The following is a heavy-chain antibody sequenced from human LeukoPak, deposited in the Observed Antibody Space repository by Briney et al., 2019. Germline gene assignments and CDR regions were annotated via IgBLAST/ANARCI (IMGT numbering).Heavy chain of an antibody. Sequence: KPGGSLRLSCAASGFTFSTYRMNWVRQAPGKGLEWVSSISSTSSHIYYADSVKGRLTISRDNAKNSLHLQMNSLRADDSAVYYCVRVTTTYYYDSGGYCDYWGQGTLVTVSS. CDR2: ISSTSSHI. CDR1: GFTFSTYR. V-gene: IGHV3-21*01. CDR3: VRVTTTYYYDSGGYCDY. D-gene: IGHD3-22*01. J-gene: IGHJ4*02.